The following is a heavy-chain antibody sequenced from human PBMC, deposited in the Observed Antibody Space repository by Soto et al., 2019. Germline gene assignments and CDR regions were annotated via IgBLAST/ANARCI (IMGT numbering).Heavy chain of an antibody. Sequence: PADTLSLTCAVYGASFSGYYWSWIRQPPGKGLEWIGEINHSGSTNYNPSLKSRVTISVDTSKNQFSLKLSSVTAADTAVYYCARGWVLLWFGELRWFDPWGQGTLVSVSS. D-gene: IGHD3-10*01. J-gene: IGHJ5*02. CDR3: ARGWVLLWFGELRWFDP. CDR1: GASFSGYY. V-gene: IGHV4-34*01. CDR2: INHSGST.